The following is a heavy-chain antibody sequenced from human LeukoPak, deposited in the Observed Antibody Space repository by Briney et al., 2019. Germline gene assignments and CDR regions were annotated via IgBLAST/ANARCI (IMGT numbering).Heavy chain of an antibody. CDR1: GGTFSSYA. V-gene: IGHV1-69*13. Sequence: SVKVSRKASGGTFSSYAISWVRQAPGQGLEWMGGIIPIFGTANYAQKFQGRVTITADESASTAYMELSSLRSEDTAVYYCATYYDILTGYPPNWFDPWGQGTLVTVSS. CDR3: ATYYDILTGYPPNWFDP. J-gene: IGHJ5*02. CDR2: IIPIFGTA. D-gene: IGHD3-9*01.